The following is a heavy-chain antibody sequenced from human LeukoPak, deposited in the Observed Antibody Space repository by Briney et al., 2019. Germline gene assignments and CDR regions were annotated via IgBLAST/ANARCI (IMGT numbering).Heavy chain of an antibody. J-gene: IGHJ4*02. CDR3: ARGGKNCGSYG. CDR1: GVSVSSGSEY. Sequence: PSETLSLTCTVSGVSVSSGSEYWRWIRQPTGKGLEWIGYIYYTGNTNYNPSLKRRVTISVDTSKNQFSLKLSSVTAADTAVYFCARGGKNCGSYGWGQGTLVTVSS. CDR2: IYYTGNT. V-gene: IGHV4-61*01. D-gene: IGHD6-19*01.